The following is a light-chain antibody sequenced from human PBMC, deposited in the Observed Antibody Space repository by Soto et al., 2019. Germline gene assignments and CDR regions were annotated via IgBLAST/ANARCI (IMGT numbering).Light chain of an antibody. CDR1: QSVSSNY. Sequence: TQSPSTLSASVGDRATIICRASQSVSSNYITWYQQKPGQAPRRLIFGASSRATGIPDRFSGSGSGTDSTLTISRLEPEDFAVYYCQQYGSSPSTFGQGTKVDI. CDR2: GAS. J-gene: IGKJ1*01. V-gene: IGKV3-20*01. CDR3: QQYGSSPST.